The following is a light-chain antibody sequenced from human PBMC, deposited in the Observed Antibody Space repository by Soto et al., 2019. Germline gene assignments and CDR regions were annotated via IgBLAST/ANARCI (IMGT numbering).Light chain of an antibody. V-gene: IGKV3-20*01. Sequence: ETVLTQSPGTLSLSPGERATLSCRAGQSVSSSYLAWYQQKPGQAPRLLIYGASSRATGIPDRFSGSGSGTDFTLTISRLEPEDFAVYYCQQYGSSQITFGQGTRLEIK. J-gene: IGKJ5*01. CDR1: QSVSSSY. CDR3: QQYGSSQIT. CDR2: GAS.